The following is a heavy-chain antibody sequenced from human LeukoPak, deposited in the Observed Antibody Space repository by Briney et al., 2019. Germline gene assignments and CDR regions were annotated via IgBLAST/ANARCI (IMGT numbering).Heavy chain of an antibody. CDR1: GFTFSNYW. Sequence: GGSLRLSCVASGFTFSNYWMSWVRQAPGKGLEWVANIKQDGSEIYYVGSVKGRFTISRDNAKSSLYLQMNSLRAEDTAVYYCARGSGIYGGNSGDMDVWGKGTTVTVSS. V-gene: IGHV3-7*01. J-gene: IGHJ6*03. CDR2: IKQDGSEI. CDR3: ARGSGIYGGNSGDMDV. D-gene: IGHD4-23*01.